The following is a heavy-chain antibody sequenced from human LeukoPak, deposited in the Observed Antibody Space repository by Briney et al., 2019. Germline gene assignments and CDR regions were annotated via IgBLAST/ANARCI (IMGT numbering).Heavy chain of an antibody. CDR1: GGTFSSYA. V-gene: IGHV1-69*13. CDR3: ARVMVAATHPDY. D-gene: IGHD2-15*01. J-gene: IGHJ4*02. CDR2: IIPIFGTA. Sequence: ASVKVSCKASGGTFSSYAISWVRQAPGQGLEWMGGIIPIFGTANYAQKFQGRVTITADESTSTAYMELSSLRSEDTAVYYCARVMVAATHPDYWGQGILVTVSS.